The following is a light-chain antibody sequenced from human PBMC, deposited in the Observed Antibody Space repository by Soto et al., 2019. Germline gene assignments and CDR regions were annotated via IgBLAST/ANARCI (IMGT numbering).Light chain of an antibody. V-gene: IGKV3-11*01. J-gene: IGKJ3*01. CDR3: QQRRNWPPFT. CDR2: DAS. Sequence: EIVLTQSPATLSLSPGETATLSCRASQSVSNYLAWYQQKPGQAPRLLIHDASNRATGIPARFSGSGSGTDFTLTISSLEPEDFAVYYCQQRRNWPPFTFGPGTKVDIK. CDR1: QSVSNY.